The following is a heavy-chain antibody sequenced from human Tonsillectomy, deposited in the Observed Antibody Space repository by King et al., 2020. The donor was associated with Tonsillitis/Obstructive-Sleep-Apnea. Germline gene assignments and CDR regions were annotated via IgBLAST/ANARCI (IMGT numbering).Heavy chain of an antibody. Sequence: VQLVESGGGLVQPGGSLRLSCSASGFTFGAYWMSWVRQVQGKGLEWGANINKEESHKTYVDSVRGRFTISRDNSKNSVSLQMNSLRAEDTAIYFCARVGYNDYDRDNWGQGALVTVSS. CDR1: GFTFGAYW. V-gene: IGHV3-7*01. CDR2: INKEESHK. J-gene: IGHJ4*02. CDR3: ARVGYNDYDRDN. D-gene: IGHD5-12*01.